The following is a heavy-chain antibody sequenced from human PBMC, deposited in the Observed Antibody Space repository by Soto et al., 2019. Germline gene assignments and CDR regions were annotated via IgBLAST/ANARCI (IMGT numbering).Heavy chain of an antibody. V-gene: IGHV3-33*01. J-gene: IGHJ6*03. CDR3: AMSPVPAAMGHTYYYYMDV. D-gene: IGHD2-2*01. CDR1: GFTFSSYG. Sequence: GGSLRLSCAASGFTFSSYGMHWVRQAPGKGLEWVAVIWYDGSNKYYADSVKGRFTISRDNSKNTLYLQMNSLRAEDTAVYYCAMSPVPAAMGHTYYYYMDVWGKGTTVTVSS. CDR2: IWYDGSNK.